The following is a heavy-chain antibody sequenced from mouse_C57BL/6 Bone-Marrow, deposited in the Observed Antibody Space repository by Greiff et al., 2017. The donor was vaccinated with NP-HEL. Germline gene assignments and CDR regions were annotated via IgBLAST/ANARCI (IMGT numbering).Heavy chain of an antibody. CDR2: IDPEDGET. J-gene: IGHJ3*01. Sequence: EVQLQQSGAELVKPGASVKLSCTASGFNIKDYYMHWVKQRTEQGLEWIGGIDPEDGETKYAPKFQGKATITADTSSNTAYLQLSSLTSEDTAVYYCAREYYGSSYVRFAYWGQGTLVTVSA. V-gene: IGHV14-2*01. CDR1: GFNIKDYY. D-gene: IGHD1-1*01. CDR3: AREYYGSSYVRFAY.